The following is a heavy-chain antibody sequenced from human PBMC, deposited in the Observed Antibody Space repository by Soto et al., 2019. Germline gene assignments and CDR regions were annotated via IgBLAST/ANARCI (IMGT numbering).Heavy chain of an antibody. D-gene: IGHD1-1*01. V-gene: IGHV4-31*03. Sequence: TLPHTCTVSGGSSSSGGYCWSWIRKHPGKGLEWIGYIYYSGSTYYNPSLKSRVTISVDTSKNQFSLKLSSVTAADTAVYYCARDPGPHQTGTTHWGQGTLVTVSS. J-gene: IGHJ4*02. CDR2: IYYSGST. CDR1: GGSSSSGGYC. CDR3: ARDPGPHQTGTTH.